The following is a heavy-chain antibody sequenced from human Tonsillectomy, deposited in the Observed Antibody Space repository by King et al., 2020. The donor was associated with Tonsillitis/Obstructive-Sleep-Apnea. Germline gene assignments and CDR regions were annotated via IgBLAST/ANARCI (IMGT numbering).Heavy chain of an antibody. V-gene: IGHV3-23*04. Sequence: VQLVESGGGLVQPGGSLRLSCAASGITFSSYAMSWVRQAPGEGLEWVSTISGGGGSIYYADTVKGRFTISRDNSKNTLYLQMNSLRAEDTAVYYCAKAMVQGIIITIFDYWGQGTLVTVSS. J-gene: IGHJ4*02. CDR2: ISGGGGSI. CDR3: AKAMVQGIIITIFDY. CDR1: GITFSSYA. D-gene: IGHD3-10*01.